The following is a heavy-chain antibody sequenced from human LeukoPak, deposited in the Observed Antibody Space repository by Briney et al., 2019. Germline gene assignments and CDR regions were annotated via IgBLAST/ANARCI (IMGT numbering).Heavy chain of an antibody. CDR2: ISSSSSTI. CDR3: ARRYSSSWWHLDY. D-gene: IGHD6-13*01. CDR1: GFTFSSYS. V-gene: IGHV3-48*02. J-gene: IGHJ4*02. Sequence: GGSLRLSCAAAGFTFSSYSMNWVRQAPGKGLGWVSYISSSSSTIYYADSVKGRFTISRDNAKNSLSLQMNSLRDEDTAVYYCARRYSSSWWHLDYWGQGTLVTVSS.